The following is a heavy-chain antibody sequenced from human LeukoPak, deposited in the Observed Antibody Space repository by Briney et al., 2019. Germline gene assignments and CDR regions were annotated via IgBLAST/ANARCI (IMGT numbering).Heavy chain of an antibody. CDR2: ISSNSGTI. CDR3: ARELVASFPP. CDR1: GFTFNSYN. J-gene: IGHJ5*02. Sequence: GGSLRLXCVASGFTFNSYNMNWVRQAPGKGLEWISYISSNSGTIHYADSVRGRFTIYRDQARNSVFLQMNSLRADVTAVYYCARELVASFPPWGQGTLVAVSS. D-gene: IGHD2-8*02. V-gene: IGHV3-48*01.